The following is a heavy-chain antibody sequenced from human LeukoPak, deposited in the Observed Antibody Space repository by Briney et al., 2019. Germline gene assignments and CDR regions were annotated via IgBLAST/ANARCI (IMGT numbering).Heavy chain of an antibody. J-gene: IGHJ4*02. V-gene: IGHV1-46*01. CDR2: INPSGGST. CDR3: AKSHSGSHLFDY. CDR1: GYTFTSYY. Sequence: APVKVSCKASGYTFTSYYMHWVRQAPGQGLEWMGIINPSGGSTSYAQKFQGRVTMTRDTSTSTVYMELSSLRSEDTAVHYCAKSHSGSHLFDYWGQGTLVTVSS. D-gene: IGHD1-26*01.